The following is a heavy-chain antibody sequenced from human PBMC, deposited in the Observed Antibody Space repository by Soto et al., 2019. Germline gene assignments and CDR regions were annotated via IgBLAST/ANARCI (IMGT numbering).Heavy chain of an antibody. CDR2: ISYDGSNK. Sequence: GESLKISCAASGFTFSSYAMHWVRQAPGKGLEWVAVISYDGSNKYYADSVKGRFTISRDNSKNTLYLQMNSLRAEDTAVYYCARELLTAMVKKHYYYYYYGMDVWGQGTTVTVSS. D-gene: IGHD5-18*01. CDR1: GFTFSSYA. J-gene: IGHJ6*02. V-gene: IGHV3-30-3*01. CDR3: ARELLTAMVKKHYYYYYYGMDV.